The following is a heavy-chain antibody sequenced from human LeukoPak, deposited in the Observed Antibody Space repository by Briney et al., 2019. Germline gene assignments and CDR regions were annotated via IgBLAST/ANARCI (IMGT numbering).Heavy chain of an antibody. CDR2: IFTSEIT. Sequence: SETLSLTCTVSGGSISSYYWSWIRQPAGKGLEWIGRIFTSEITNYNTSLKSRVSLSLDTSENQFSLKLSSVTAADTAVYFCAREKYGDYVFDAFDNWGQGTTVTVSS. CDR3: AREKYGDYVFDAFDN. J-gene: IGHJ3*02. D-gene: IGHD4-17*01. CDR1: GGSISSYY. V-gene: IGHV4-4*07.